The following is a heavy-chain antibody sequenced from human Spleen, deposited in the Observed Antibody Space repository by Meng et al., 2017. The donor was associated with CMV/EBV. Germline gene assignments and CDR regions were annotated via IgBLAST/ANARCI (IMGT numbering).Heavy chain of an antibody. J-gene: IGHJ4*02. CDR3: ARGGSWSYVDY. Sequence: GESLKISCTASGFTFSSYSMNWVRQAPGKGLVWVSRINSDGSSTTYADSVKGRFTISRDNAKNSLYLQMNSLRAEDTALYYCARGGSWSYVDYWGQGTLVTVLL. CDR2: INSDGSST. D-gene: IGHD1-26*01. V-gene: IGHV3-74*01. CDR1: GFTFSSYS.